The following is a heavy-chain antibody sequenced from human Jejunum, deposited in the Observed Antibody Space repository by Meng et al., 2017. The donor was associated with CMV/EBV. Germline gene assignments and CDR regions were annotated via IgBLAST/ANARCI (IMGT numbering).Heavy chain of an antibody. CDR3: VRGVSPTEWPLEK. V-gene: IGHV4-59*01. CDR1: GGAIRSYC. CDR2: IHYSEST. J-gene: IGHJ4*02. D-gene: IGHD3-3*01. Sequence: VSGGAIRSYCWSWVRQSPGKGLGWLGYIHYSESTKYNPSLESRVTMSLDRSRNQFSLRLSSVTAADTAVYFCVRGVSPTEWPLEKWGQGTLVTVSS.